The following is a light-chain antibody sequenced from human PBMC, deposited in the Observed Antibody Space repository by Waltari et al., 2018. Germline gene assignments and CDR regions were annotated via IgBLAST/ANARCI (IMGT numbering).Light chain of an antibody. CDR1: SGDIGNYNF. CDR2: AVS. CDR3: SSLTSRNSLV. J-gene: IGLJ3*02. Sequence: QSALTQPASVSGSPGQSITLSCTGTSGDIGNYNFVSWYQQPPGKAPNLILYAVSNRPLGVSSRFSGSKSGATASLTIAGLHPEDAADYYCSSLTSRNSLVFGGGTTVTVL. V-gene: IGLV2-14*01.